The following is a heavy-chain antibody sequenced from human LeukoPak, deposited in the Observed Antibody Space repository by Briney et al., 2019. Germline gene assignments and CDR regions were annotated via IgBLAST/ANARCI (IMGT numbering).Heavy chain of an antibody. CDR2: IYYSGST. Sequence: SETLSLTCTVSGDSISSYYWSWLRQPPGKGLEWIGYIYYSGSTNYNPSLKSRVTISVDTSKNQFSLKLSSVTAADTAVYYCARVGSSGWYFLDYWGQGTLVTVSS. J-gene: IGHJ4*02. CDR1: GDSISSYY. CDR3: ARVGSSGWYFLDY. D-gene: IGHD6-19*01. V-gene: IGHV4-59*01.